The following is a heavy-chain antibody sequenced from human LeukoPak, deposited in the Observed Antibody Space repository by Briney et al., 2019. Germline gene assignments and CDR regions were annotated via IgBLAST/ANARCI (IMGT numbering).Heavy chain of an antibody. D-gene: IGHD5-18*01. J-gene: IGHJ4*02. Sequence: GGSLRLSCAASGFTFSSYAMHWVRQAPGKGLEWVAVISYDGSNKYYADSVKGRFTISRDNSKNTLYLQMNSLRAEDTAVYYCAKDRGIAMVTYFDYWGQGTLVTVSS. CDR1: GFTFSSYA. CDR2: ISYDGSNK. V-gene: IGHV3-30*04. CDR3: AKDRGIAMVTYFDY.